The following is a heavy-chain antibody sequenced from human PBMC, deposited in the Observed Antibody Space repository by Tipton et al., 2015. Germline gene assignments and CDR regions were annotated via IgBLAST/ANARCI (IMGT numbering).Heavy chain of an antibody. CDR2: IYYSGNT. D-gene: IGHD2-15*01. V-gene: IGHV4-59*01. CDR1: GDSIRNYH. CDR3: ARGGNNWFDP. Sequence: GLVKPSETLSLTCSVSGDSIRNYHWSWIRQPPGKGLEWLGHIYYSGNTNYNPSLKSRVTMSVDTSKNQFSLKLTSVNAADTAVYYCARGGNNWFDPWGQGTLVTVSS. J-gene: IGHJ5*02.